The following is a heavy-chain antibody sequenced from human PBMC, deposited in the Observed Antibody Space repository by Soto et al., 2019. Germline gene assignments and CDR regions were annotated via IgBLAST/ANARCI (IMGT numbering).Heavy chain of an antibody. Sequence: PGGSLRLSCAASGFSFNTYGMHWVRQAPGRGLEWVSVIWCGGTSKYYADSVKGRFTISRDNSKNTLYLQMNSLRAEDTAVYYCVVGAYSSSVFDYWGQGTLVTVSS. V-gene: IGHV3-33*01. CDR2: IWCGGTSK. CDR3: VVGAYSSSVFDY. CDR1: GFSFNTYG. J-gene: IGHJ4*02. D-gene: IGHD6-6*01.